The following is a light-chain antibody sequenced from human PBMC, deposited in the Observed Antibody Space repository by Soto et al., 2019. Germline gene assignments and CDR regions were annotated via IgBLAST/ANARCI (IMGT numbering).Light chain of an antibody. CDR3: QQYNNWWT. J-gene: IGKJ1*01. Sequence: EIVMTQSPATLSVSPGERATLSCRASQSVSSSLAWYQQKPGQAPRLLIYGTSTRATGIPARFSGSGSGTEFTLTINSLQSEEFAVYYCQQYNNWWTFGQGTKVDIK. V-gene: IGKV3-15*01. CDR2: GTS. CDR1: QSVSSS.